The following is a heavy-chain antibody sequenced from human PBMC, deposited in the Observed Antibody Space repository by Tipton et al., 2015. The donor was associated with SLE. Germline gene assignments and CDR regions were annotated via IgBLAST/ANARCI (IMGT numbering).Heavy chain of an antibody. D-gene: IGHD5-12*01. J-gene: IGHJ6*03. CDR2: IIPIFGTA. CDR1: GYTFTSYD. Sequence: QSGAEVKKPGASVKVSCKASGYTFTSYDINWVRQATGQGLEWMGGIIPIFGTANYAQKFQGRVTITTDESTSTAYMELSSLRSEDTAVYYCARGGGYDYYYYYYMDVWGKGTTVTVSS. CDR3: ARGGGYDYYYYYYMDV. V-gene: IGHV1-69*05.